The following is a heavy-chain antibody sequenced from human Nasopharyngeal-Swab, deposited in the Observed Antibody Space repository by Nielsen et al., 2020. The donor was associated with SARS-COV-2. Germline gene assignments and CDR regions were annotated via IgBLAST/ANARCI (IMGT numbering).Heavy chain of an antibody. Sequence: GESLKISCAASGFTFSSYAMHWVRQAPGKGLEWVAVISYDGSNKYYADSVKGRFTISRDNAKNSLYLQMNSLRAEDTAVYYCALVDYYGMDVWGQGTTVTVSS. D-gene: IGHD1-26*01. J-gene: IGHJ6*02. V-gene: IGHV3-30*04. CDR1: GFTFSSYA. CDR2: ISYDGSNK. CDR3: ALVDYYGMDV.